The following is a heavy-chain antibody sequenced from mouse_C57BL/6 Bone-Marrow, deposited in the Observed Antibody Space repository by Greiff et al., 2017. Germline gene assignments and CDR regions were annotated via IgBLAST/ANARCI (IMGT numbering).Heavy chain of an antibody. V-gene: IGHV5-4*01. D-gene: IGHD1-1*01. CDR2: ISDGGSYT. Sequence: VQLKESGGGLVKPGGSLKLSCAASGFTFSSYAMSWVRQTPEKRLEWVATISDGGSYTYYPDNVKGRFTISRENAKNNLYLQMSHLKSEETAMYYCASTVVATGAMDYWGQGTSVTVSS. CDR3: ASTVVATGAMDY. CDR1: GFTFSSYA. J-gene: IGHJ4*01.